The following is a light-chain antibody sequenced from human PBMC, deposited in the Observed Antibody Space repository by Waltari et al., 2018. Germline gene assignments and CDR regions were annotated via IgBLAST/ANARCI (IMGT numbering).Light chain of an antibody. CDR1: QSIATR. CDR2: DAS. J-gene: IGKJ2*01. V-gene: IGKV1-39*01. CDR3: QQSSRLPYT. Sequence: DIQMTQSPSSLSASVGDRVTITCRASQSIATRLNWYQQKPGKATKVLIYDASTLQSGVPSRFSGSASGTDFTLTISSLQPEDSASYFCQQSSRLPYTFGQGTKLEMK.